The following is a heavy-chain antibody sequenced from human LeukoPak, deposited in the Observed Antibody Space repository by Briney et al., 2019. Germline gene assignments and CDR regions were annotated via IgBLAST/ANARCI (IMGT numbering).Heavy chain of an antibody. CDR2: IYPGDSDT. CDR1: GYRFTSYW. D-gene: IGHD2-2*01. Sequence: GESLKISCKGSGYRFTSYWIGWVRQMPGKGLEWMGIIYPGDSDTRYSPSFQGQVTISVDKSISTAYLQWSSLRASDTAMCYCARRSCSTTSCYVFGWFDPWGQGTLVTVSS. V-gene: IGHV5-51*01. J-gene: IGHJ5*02. CDR3: ARRSCSTTSCYVFGWFDP.